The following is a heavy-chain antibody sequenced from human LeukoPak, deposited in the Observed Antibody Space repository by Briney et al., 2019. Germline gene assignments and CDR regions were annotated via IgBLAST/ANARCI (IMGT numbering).Heavy chain of an antibody. J-gene: IGHJ4*02. Sequence: SETLSLTCTVSGGSISSYYWSWIRQPPGKGLEWIGYIYTSGSTNYNPSLKSRVTISVDTSKNQFSLKLSSVTAADTAVYYCARGRGIDYWGQGTLVTVSS. V-gene: IGHV4-4*09. CDR3: ARGRGIDY. CDR2: IYTSGST. CDR1: GGSISSYY.